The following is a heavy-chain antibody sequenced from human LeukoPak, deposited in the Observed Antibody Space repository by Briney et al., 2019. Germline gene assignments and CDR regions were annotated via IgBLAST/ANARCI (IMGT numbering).Heavy chain of an antibody. D-gene: IGHD2-15*01. J-gene: IGHJ5*02. V-gene: IGHV4-34*01. CDR3: AINGVGYCSGGSCYRWFDP. Sequence: SETLSLTCAVYGGSFSGYYWSWIRQPPGKGLEWIGEINHSGSTNYNPSLKSRVTISVDTSKNQFSLKLSSVTAADTAVYYCAINGVGYCSGGSCYRWFDPWGQGTLVTVSS. CDR2: INHSGST. CDR1: GGSFSGYY.